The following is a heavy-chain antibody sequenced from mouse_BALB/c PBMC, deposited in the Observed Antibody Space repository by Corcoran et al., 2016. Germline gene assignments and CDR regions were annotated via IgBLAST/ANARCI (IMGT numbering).Heavy chain of an antibody. J-gene: IGHJ4*01. CDR1: GFNIKDTY. D-gene: IGHD3-2*01. V-gene: IGHV14-3*02. Sequence: EVQLQQSGAELVKPGASVKLSCTASGFNIKDTYMHWVKQRTEQGLEWIGRIDPANGNTKYDPKFQGKATITADTSSNTDYLQLSSLTSEDTAVYYCARRTARATSAMDYWGQGTSVTVSS. CDR2: IDPANGNT. CDR3: ARRTARATSAMDY.